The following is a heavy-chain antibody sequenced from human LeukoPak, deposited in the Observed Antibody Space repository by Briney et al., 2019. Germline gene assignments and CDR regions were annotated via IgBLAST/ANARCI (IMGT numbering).Heavy chain of an antibody. Sequence: SETLSLTCTVSGGSISRYYWSWVRQHPGKGLEWIGYIYYSGSTNYNPSLKSRVTISVDTSKNHFSLKLGSVTAADTAVYYCARFDSSGYYYDYWGQGTLVTVSS. CDR1: GGSISRYY. CDR3: ARFDSSGYYYDY. CDR2: IYYSGST. V-gene: IGHV4-59*01. D-gene: IGHD3-22*01. J-gene: IGHJ4*02.